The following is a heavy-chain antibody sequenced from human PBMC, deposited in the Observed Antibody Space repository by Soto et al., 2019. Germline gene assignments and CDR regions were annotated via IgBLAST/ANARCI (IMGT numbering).Heavy chain of an antibody. CDR1: GFRFDSYS. Sequence: GSLRLSCEASGFRFDSYSMNWVRQAPQKGLEWVSLIDARSNYIYYADSVKGRFTISRDNARNSLYLQMDSLRVEDTAVYYCVRENEMAGATSAFEYWGQGTPVTVSS. D-gene: IGHD1-26*01. CDR3: VRENEMAGATSAFEY. V-gene: IGHV3-21*06. CDR2: IDARSNYI. J-gene: IGHJ4*02.